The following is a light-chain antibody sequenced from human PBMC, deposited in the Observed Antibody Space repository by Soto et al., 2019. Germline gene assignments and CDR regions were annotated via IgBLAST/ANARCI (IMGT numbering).Light chain of an antibody. V-gene: IGKV3-15*01. CDR1: QNIGNK. J-gene: IGKJ4*01. Sequence: IVMTHSPGTLSVSPGERATLSCRASQNIGNKVGWYQQKPGQAPRLLIYGASTRATGIPVRFSGSGSGTEFTLTITSLQSEDSAVYYCQQYNNWPLTFGGGPKVDIK. CDR2: GAS. CDR3: QQYNNWPLT.